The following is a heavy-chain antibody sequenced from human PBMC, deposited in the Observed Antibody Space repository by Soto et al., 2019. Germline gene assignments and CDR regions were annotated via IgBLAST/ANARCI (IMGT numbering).Heavy chain of an antibody. CDR2: IISDGSSI. D-gene: IGHD3-22*01. CDR1: GFPFNTYW. CDR3: ARTYYYDK. V-gene: IGHV3-74*01. Sequence: GGSLRLSCAASGFPFNTYWMHWVRQAPGKGLVWVSGIISDGSSINYADSVKSRFTISRDNAKNTMYLQMNSLRAEDTAVYYCARTYYYDKWGQGTTVTVSS. J-gene: IGHJ4*02.